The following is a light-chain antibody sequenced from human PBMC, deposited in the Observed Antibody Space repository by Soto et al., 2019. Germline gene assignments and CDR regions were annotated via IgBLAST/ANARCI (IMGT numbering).Light chain of an antibody. Sequence: DIQMTQSPSTLSASVGDRVTITCRASQSLSSWLAWYQQKPGKAPKVLIYKASTLESEVPSRFSGSGSGTEFTLTISSLQPDDFASYYCQQYNSYPLTFGGGTKVEIK. V-gene: IGKV1-5*03. J-gene: IGKJ4*01. CDR3: QQYNSYPLT. CDR2: KAS. CDR1: QSLSSW.